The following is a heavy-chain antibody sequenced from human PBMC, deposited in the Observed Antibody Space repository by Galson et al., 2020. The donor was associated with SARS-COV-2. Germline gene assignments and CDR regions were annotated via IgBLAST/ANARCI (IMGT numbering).Heavy chain of an antibody. CDR1: GGSISSYY. CDR3: ARADYDSSGYYGGYFGR. CDR2: IYYRGST. V-gene: IGHV4-59*01. J-gene: IGHJ2*01. D-gene: IGHD3-22*01. Sequence: ETSETLSLTCTVSGGSISSYYWSWIRQPPGKGLEWIGYIYYRGSTNYNPSLKSRVTISVDTSKNQFSLKLSSVTAADTAVYYCARADYDSSGYYGGYFGRWGRGTLVTVFS.